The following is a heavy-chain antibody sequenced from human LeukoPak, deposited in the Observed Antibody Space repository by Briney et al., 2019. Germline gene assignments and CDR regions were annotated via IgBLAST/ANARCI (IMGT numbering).Heavy chain of an antibody. CDR3: ARDYCSSTSCLFDY. CDR1: GYTFTGYH. CDR2: INPNSGDT. J-gene: IGHJ4*02. V-gene: IGHV1-2*06. D-gene: IGHD2-2*01. Sequence: GASVTVSCTASGYTFTGYHMHWVRQAPGQGLEWMGRINPNSGDTNYAQKFQGRVTMTRDTSISTAYMELSRLRSDHTAVYYCARDYCSSTSCLFDYWGQGTLVTVSS.